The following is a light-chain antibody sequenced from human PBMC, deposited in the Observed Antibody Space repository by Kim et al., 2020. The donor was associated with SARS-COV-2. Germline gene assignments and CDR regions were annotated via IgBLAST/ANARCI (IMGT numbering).Light chain of an antibody. V-gene: IGLV1-40*01. Sequence: QSVLTQPPSVSGAPGQRVTISCTGSSSNIGAGFDVHWYQHLPGTAPKLLISGNSNRPSGVPDRISGSKSGTSASLAITGLQAEDEADYYCQAYDSSLSGSVFGGGTKLTVL. CDR2: GNS. CDR1: SSNIGAGFD. CDR3: QAYDSSLSGSV. J-gene: IGLJ2*01.